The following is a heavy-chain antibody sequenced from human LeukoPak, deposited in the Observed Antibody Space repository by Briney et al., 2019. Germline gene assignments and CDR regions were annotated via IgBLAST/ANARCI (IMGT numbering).Heavy chain of an antibody. V-gene: IGHV4-59*01. CDR2: ISYSGST. CDR3: ASGRKYSATSDY. CDR1: GGSISTYY. Sequence: SETLSLTCTVSGGSISTYYWSWIRQSPGKGLEWLGYISYSGSTNYNPALKSRVTISVDTSKNQFSLKLRSVTAADTAVYYCASGRKYSATSDYWGQGTLVTVSS. D-gene: IGHD5-12*01. J-gene: IGHJ4*02.